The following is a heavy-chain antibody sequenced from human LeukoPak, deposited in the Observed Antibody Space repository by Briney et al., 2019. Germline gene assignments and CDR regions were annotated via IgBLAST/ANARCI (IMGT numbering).Heavy chain of an antibody. Sequence: RSSETLSLTCTVSGGSISSSSYSWGWIRQPPGKGLEWIGSIYYSGSIYYNPSLKSRVTISVDTSKNQFSLKLSSVTAAGTAVYYCAVSPGYSYGVDYWGQGTLVTVSS. CDR3: AVSPGYSYGVDY. D-gene: IGHD5-18*01. CDR2: IYYSGSI. V-gene: IGHV4-39*01. J-gene: IGHJ4*02. CDR1: GGSISSSSYS.